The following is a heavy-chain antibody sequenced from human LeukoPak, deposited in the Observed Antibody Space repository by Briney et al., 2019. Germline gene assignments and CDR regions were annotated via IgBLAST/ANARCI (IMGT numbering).Heavy chain of an antibody. CDR1: GGSISSYY. D-gene: IGHD2-21*02. CDR3: ARGSRGVTYDY. CDR2: IYYSGST. J-gene: IGHJ4*02. Sequence: PSETLSLTCTVSGGSISSYYWSWIRQPPGKGLEWIGYIYYSGSTNYNASLKSRVTISVDTSKNQFSLKLSSVTAADTAVYYCARGSRGVTYDYWGQGTLVTVSS. V-gene: IGHV4-59*01.